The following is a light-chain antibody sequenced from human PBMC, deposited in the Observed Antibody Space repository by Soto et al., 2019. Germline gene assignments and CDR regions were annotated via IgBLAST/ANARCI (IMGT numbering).Light chain of an antibody. CDR1: QSVSTY. CDR2: DAS. Sequence: EIVLTQSPATLSLSPGERATLSCRASQSVSTYLAWYQQKPDQAPRLLIHDASNRATGIPVRFSGSGSGTDFTLIISSLETEDFAVYYCQHRSNWPPWTFGQGTKVEMK. J-gene: IGKJ1*01. V-gene: IGKV3-11*01. CDR3: QHRSNWPPWT.